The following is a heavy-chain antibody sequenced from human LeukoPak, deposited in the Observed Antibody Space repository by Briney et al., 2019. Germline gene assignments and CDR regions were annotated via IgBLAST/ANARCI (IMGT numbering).Heavy chain of an antibody. V-gene: IGHV3-66*02. J-gene: IGHJ4*02. Sequence: GGSLRLSCAASGFTVSSNYMSWVRQAPGKGLEWVSVIYSGGSTYYADSVKGRFTIPRDNSKNTLYLQMNSLRAEDTAVYYCARARVGYSSGWSYYFDYWGQGTLVTVSS. CDR2: IYSGGST. CDR3: ARARVGYSSGWSYYFDY. D-gene: IGHD6-19*01. CDR1: GFTVSSNY.